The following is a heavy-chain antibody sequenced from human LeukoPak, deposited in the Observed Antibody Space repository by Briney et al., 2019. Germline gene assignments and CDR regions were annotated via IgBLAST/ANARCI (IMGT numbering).Heavy chain of an antibody. V-gene: IGHV3-30*04. CDR3: ARDTNPLWAVPTFSDY. J-gene: IGHJ4*02. CDR2: ISYDGSNK. CDR1: GFTFSSYA. D-gene: IGHD1-1*01. Sequence: SGRSLRLSCAASGFTFSSYAMHWVRQAPGKGLEWVAVISYDGSNKYYADSVKGRFTISRDNSKNTLYLQMNSLRAEDTAVYYCARDTNPLWAVPTFSDYWGQGTLVTASS.